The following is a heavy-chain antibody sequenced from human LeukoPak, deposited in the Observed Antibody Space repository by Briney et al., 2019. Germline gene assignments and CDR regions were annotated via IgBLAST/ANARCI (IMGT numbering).Heavy chain of an antibody. V-gene: IGHV4-59*01. Sequence: SETLSLTCTVSGGSIINNYWSWIRQPPGKGLEWIGYVYYDGSTNYNPSLTSRVTMSVDTSKNPLSLRLTSVTAADTAMYYCARHPPATGRFDYWGQGTLVTVSS. CDR3: ARHPPATGRFDY. D-gene: IGHD1-14*01. CDR2: VYYDGST. J-gene: IGHJ4*02. CDR1: GGSIINNY.